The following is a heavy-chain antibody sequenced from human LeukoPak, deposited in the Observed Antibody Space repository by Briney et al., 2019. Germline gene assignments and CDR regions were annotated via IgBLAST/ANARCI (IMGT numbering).Heavy chain of an antibody. CDR1: GYTFINYG. CDR2: ISAYNGNT. V-gene: IGHV1-18*01. CDR3: ARDLDQYNGRFGGFGHDF. J-gene: IGHJ4*02. D-gene: IGHD3-10*01. Sequence: ASVKVSCKASGYTFINYGINWARQAPGQGLEWMGWISAYNGNTNYAQSLQGRVTMTTDTSTSTVYMEMRSLTSDDTAVYYCARDLDQYNGRFGGFGHDFWGQGTLVTVSS.